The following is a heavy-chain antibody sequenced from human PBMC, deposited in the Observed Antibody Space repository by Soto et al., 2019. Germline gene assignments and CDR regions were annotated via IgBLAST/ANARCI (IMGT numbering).Heavy chain of an antibody. D-gene: IGHD4-17*01. CDR2: VYATGTS. Sequence: VQVQESGPGLVKPSETLSLTCSVSGGSMSKFYWSWIRKTAGKGLEWMGRVYATGTSDYNPSLRSRIAMSVDISKKTFSLRLRSVTAADTGMYYCVRDGSKTLRDCFDPWGQGILVTVSS. V-gene: IGHV4-4*07. CDR3: VRDGSKTLRDCFDP. J-gene: IGHJ5*02. CDR1: GGSMSKFY.